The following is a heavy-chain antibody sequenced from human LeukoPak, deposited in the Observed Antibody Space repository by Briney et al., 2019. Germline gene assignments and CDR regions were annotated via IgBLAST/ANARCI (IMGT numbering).Heavy chain of an antibody. CDR2: IWYDGSNQ. Sequence: PGGSLRLSCAASGFTFNTYGMHWVRQAPGKGLEWVAFIWYDGSNQYYGDSVKGRFTVSRDNSKNTLYLQLNSLGAEDTAVYYCARNLVRSTWYYFEYWGQGTLVTVSS. J-gene: IGHJ4*02. CDR3: ARNLVRSTWYYFEY. D-gene: IGHD6-13*01. CDR1: GFTFNTYG. V-gene: IGHV3-33*01.